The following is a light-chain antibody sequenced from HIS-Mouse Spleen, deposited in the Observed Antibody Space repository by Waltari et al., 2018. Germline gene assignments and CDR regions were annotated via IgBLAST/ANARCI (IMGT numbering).Light chain of an antibody. CDR2: AAS. V-gene: IGKV3-20*01. Sequence: ILLTQSPATLSLSPGERATLPCRASQSISSSYLAWYQQKPGQAPRLLIYAASSRATGIPDRFSGSGSRTDFTLTISRLEPEDFAVYYCQQYGSSPWTFGQGTKVEIK. CDR1: QSISSSY. J-gene: IGKJ1*01. CDR3: QQYGSSPWT.